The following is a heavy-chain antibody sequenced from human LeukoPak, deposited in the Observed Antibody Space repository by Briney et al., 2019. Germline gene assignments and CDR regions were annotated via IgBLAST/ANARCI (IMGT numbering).Heavy chain of an antibody. J-gene: IGHJ4*01. D-gene: IGHD6-19*01. CDR1: GGSISTYY. CDR2: IHTSGST. V-gene: IGHV4-4*07. Sequence: WETLTLTCSGSGGSISTYYWSWIRQPAGKGLEWIAQIHTSGSTNFNPSLKSRVSISMDTPNNQFSLMISSVTAADTAIYYCAGRGVSTGWTFDYWGHGTLVTVSS. CDR3: AGRGVSTGWTFDY.